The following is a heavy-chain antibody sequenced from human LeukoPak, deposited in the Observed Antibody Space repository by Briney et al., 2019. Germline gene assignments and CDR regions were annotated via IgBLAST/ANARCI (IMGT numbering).Heavy chain of an antibody. D-gene: IGHD6-19*01. CDR3: AKDIAVAGKGMDY. J-gene: IGHJ4*02. CDR1: GFTLDDYA. CDR2: ISWDWGST. Sequence: GGSLRLSCAASGFTLDDYAMHWVRQAPGKGLEWVSLISWDWGSTYYADSVKGRFTISRDNSKNSLYLQMNSLRDEDTDLYYCAKDIAVAGKGMDYWGQGTLVTVSS. V-gene: IGHV3-43D*04.